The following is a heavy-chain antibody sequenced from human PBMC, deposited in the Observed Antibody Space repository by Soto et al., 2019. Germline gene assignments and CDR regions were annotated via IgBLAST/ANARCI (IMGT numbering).Heavy chain of an antibody. CDR2: ISDDGTKK. J-gene: IGHJ4*02. CDR1: GFTFSSYG. Sequence: QVQLVESGGGVVQPGRSLRLSCAASGFTFSSYGMHWVRHAPGKGLEWLAVISDDGTKKNYADSVKGRFTISRDNSENTLFLQMNSLRGEDTAVYYCTKGPTGNNWNDAYFDYWGQGTLVTVSS. V-gene: IGHV3-30*18. CDR3: TKGPTGNNWNDAYFDY. D-gene: IGHD1-1*01.